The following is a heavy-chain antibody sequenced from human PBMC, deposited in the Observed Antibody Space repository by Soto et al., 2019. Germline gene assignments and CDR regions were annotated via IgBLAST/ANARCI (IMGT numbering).Heavy chain of an antibody. J-gene: IGHJ4*02. D-gene: IGHD6-19*01. Sequence: PSETLSLTCSVSSGSVSSDTSYWSWTRQPPGKGLEWIGYIYYSGTTRYNPSLKSRVTISLDTSNNQFSLKLTSVTAADTAAYYCAKENASGWYYFDYWGQGTLVTVS. CDR1: SGSVSSDTSY. V-gene: IGHV4-61*01. CDR2: IYYSGTT. CDR3: AKENASGWYYFDY.